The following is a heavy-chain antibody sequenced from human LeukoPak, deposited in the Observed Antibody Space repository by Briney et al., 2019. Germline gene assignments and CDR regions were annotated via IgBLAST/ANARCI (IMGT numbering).Heavy chain of an antibody. CDR3: AKGGIYGGNPRGYLDY. V-gene: IGHV3-30*18. J-gene: IGHJ4*02. Sequence: PGGSLRLSCAASGFTFSSYGMHWVRQAPGKGLEWVAVISYDGSNKYYADSVKGRFTISRDNSKNTLYLQMNSLRAEDTTVYYCAKGGIYGGNPRGYLDYWGQGTLVTVSS. D-gene: IGHD4-23*01. CDR2: ISYDGSNK. CDR1: GFTFSSYG.